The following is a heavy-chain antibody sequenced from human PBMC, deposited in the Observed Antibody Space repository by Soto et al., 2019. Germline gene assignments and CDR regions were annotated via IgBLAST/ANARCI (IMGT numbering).Heavy chain of an antibody. CDR3: TKDFRYCSSTSCYGGALDL. J-gene: IGHJ3*01. Sequence: GVSLRLSCAASGLTFDDYAMHWVRQTPGKGLEWVSGISWNSGSIGYADSVKGRFTISRDNAKNSLYLQMNSLRAEDTALYYCTKDFRYCSSTSCYGGALDLWGQGTMVTVS. V-gene: IGHV3-9*01. CDR1: GLTFDDYA. D-gene: IGHD2-2*01. CDR2: ISWNSGSI.